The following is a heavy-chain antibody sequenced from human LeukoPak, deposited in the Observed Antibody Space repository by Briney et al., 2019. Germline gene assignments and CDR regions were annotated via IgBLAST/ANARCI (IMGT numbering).Heavy chain of an antibody. D-gene: IGHD4-11*01. J-gene: IGHJ4*02. V-gene: IGHV1-69*13. CDR2: IIPIFGTA. CDR3: ARVRYSNPTHLDY. Sequence: GASVKVSCKASGGTFSSYAISWVRQAPGQGLEWMGGIIPIFGTANYAQKFQGRVTITADESTSTAYMELSSLRSEDTAVYYCARVRYSNPTHLDYWGQGTLVTVSS. CDR1: GGTFSSYA.